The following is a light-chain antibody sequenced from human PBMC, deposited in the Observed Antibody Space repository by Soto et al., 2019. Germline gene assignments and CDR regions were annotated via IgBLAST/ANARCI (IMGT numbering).Light chain of an antibody. CDR1: SGHSSYA. V-gene: IGLV4-69*01. CDR3: QTWGTGIVV. Sequence: QLVLTQSPSASASLGASVKLTCTLSSGHSSYAIAWHQQQAEKGPRYLMKLNSDGSHSKGDGIPDRFSGSSSGAERYLTIPSLQSEDEADYYCQTWGTGIVVFGGGTKLTVL. CDR2: LNSDGSH. J-gene: IGLJ2*01.